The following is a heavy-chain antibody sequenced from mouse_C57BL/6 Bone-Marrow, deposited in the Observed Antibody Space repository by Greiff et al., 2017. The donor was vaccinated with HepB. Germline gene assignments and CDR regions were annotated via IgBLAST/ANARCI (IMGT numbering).Heavy chain of an antibody. V-gene: IGHV5-15*01. D-gene: IGHD2-5*01. J-gene: IGHJ4*01. CDR2: ISNLAYSI. CDR3: ARHSKRYYYAMDY. CDR1: GFTFSDYG. Sequence: EVQLVESGGGLVQPGGSLKLSCAASGFTFSDYGMAWVRQAPRKGPEWVAFISNLAYSIYYADTVTGRFTISRENAKNTLYLEMSSLRSEDTAMYYCARHSKRYYYAMDYWGQGTSVTVSS.